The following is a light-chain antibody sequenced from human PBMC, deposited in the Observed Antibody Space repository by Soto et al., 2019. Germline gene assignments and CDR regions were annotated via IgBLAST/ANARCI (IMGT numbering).Light chain of an antibody. Sequence: QSVLTQPASVSGSPGQSITISCTGTSSDVGPYNYVSWYQHHPGKAPKLMIYEVNNRPLGVSSRFSGSKSGTTASLTISGLQAEDEAHYYCSSYTTSSTLVFGGGTKLTVL. J-gene: IGLJ3*02. V-gene: IGLV2-14*01. CDR3: SSYTTSSTLV. CDR2: EVN. CDR1: SSDVGPYNY.